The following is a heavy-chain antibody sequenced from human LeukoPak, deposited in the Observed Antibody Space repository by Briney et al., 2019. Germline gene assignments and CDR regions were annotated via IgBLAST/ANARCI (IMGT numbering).Heavy chain of an antibody. CDR2: IYYSGST. CDR3: ARGGYYDFWSGYYPLNDY. Sequence: PSETLSLTCTVSGYSISSGYYWGWIRQPPGKGLEWIGSIYYSGSTYYNPSLKSRVTISVDTSKNQFSLKLSSVTAADTAVYYCARGGYYDFWSGYYPLNDYWGQGTLVTVSS. J-gene: IGHJ4*02. CDR1: GYSISSGYY. V-gene: IGHV4-38-2*02. D-gene: IGHD3-3*01.